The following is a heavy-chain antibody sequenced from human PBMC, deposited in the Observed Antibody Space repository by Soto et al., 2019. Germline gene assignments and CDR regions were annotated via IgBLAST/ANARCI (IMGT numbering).Heavy chain of an antibody. CDR2: TKNKANRYTT. CDR3: ARWVSGSPDN. Sequence: EVQLVESGGGLVQPGGSLRLSCAASRFTLSDHYMDWVRQAPGKGLEWVGRTKNKANRYTTEYAASVNGRFTISRDDSKNSLYLQMNSLKAEDTAVYYCARWVSGSPDNWGQGTVVTVSS. V-gene: IGHV3-72*01. J-gene: IGHJ4*02. D-gene: IGHD1-26*01. CDR1: RFTLSDHY.